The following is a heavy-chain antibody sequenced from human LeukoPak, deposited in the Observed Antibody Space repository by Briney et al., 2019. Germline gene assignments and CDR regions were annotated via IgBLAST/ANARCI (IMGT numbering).Heavy chain of an antibody. CDR3: AGVAHICTWYVDY. V-gene: IGHV3-74*01. J-gene: IGHJ4*02. D-gene: IGHD2-21*01. Sequence: PGGSLRLSCAASGFTFSSSWMHWVRQAPGKGLVWVSRINTDGRSTNYADSVKGRFTISRDNAKNTLYLQMNSLRGEDTAVYYCAGVAHICTWYVDYWGQGTLVTVSS. CDR2: INTDGRST. CDR1: GFTFSSSW.